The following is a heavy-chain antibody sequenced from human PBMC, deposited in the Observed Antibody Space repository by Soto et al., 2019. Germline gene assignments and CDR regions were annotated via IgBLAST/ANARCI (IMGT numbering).Heavy chain of an antibody. CDR3: ASEYTARPPAYGLDV. J-gene: IGHJ6*02. CDR2: ISSRSDI. Sequence: PGGSLRLSCVGSGFTFSTYSINWVRQAPGKGLEWVSSISSRSDIYYADSVKGRFTISRDNAKNSVSLQMNSLRAEDTAVYYCASEYTARPPAYGLDVWGQGTSGTGSS. D-gene: IGHD2-2*02. V-gene: IGHV3-21*01. CDR1: GFTFSTYS.